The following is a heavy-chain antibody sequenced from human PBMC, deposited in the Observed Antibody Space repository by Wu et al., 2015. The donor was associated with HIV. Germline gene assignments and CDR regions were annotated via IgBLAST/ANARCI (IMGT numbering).Heavy chain of an antibody. D-gene: IGHD6-13*01. V-gene: IGHV1-46*03. CDR1: GYAFTSYY. CDR3: NRGMQQWVNDAFDI. CDR2: INPGIGST. Sequence: QVQLVQSGAEVKKPGASVNISCKASGYAFTSYYIHWVQQAPGQGLEWMGLINPGIGSTYYAEKFQGRITVTRDTSTNTVNMQLGTLTSEDTAVYYCNRGMQQWVNDAFDIWGQGTMVTVSS. J-gene: IGHJ3*02.